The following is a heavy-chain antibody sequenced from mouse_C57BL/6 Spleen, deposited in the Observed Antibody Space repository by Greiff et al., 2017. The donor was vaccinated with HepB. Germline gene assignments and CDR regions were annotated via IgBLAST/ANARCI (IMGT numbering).Heavy chain of an antibody. CDR3: ARQRFAY. Sequence: VKLMESGAELARPGASVKMSCKASGYTFTSYTMHWVKQRPGQGLEWIGYINPSSGYTKYNQKFKDKATLTADKSSSTAYMQLSSLTSEDSAVYYCARQRFAYWGQGTLVTVSA. CDR1: GYTFTSYT. CDR2: INPSSGYT. J-gene: IGHJ3*01. V-gene: IGHV1-4*01.